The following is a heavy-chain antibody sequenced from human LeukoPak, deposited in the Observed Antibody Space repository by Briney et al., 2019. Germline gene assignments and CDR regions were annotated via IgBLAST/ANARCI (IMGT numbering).Heavy chain of an antibody. CDR1: GGSISTYS. D-gene: IGHD6-19*01. Sequence: SETLSLTCTVSGGSISTYSWTWIRQPPGNGLEWIGNIYYSGSTNYNPSLKSRVTISIDTSKNQFSLKVSSVTAADTAVYYCARAHSSGWPHMFDPWGQGTLVTVPS. CDR2: IYYSGST. CDR3: ARAHSSGWPHMFDP. V-gene: IGHV4-59*01. J-gene: IGHJ5*02.